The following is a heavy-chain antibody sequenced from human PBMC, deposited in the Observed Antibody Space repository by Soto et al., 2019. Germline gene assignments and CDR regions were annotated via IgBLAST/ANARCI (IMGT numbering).Heavy chain of an antibody. J-gene: IGHJ4*02. V-gene: IGHV4-59*08. CDR1: GGSISSYY. CDR3: ARLRGYNYGTGFDY. CDR2: VYYSGSS. D-gene: IGHD3-10*01. Sequence: PSETLSLTCTVSGGSISSYYWSWIRQPPGKGLEYIGYVYYSGSSNYNPSLKSRVTISLDTSKNQFSLKLSSVTAADTAVYYCARLRGYNYGTGFDYWGQGTLVTVSS.